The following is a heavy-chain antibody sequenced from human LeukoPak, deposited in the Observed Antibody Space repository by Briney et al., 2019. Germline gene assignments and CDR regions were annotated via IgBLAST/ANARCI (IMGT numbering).Heavy chain of an antibody. CDR3: ARDIPGALTGYCRGFDY. V-gene: IGHV3-48*02. CDR2: ISPSSSTR. Sequence: GGSLRLSCVASGFAFSRSGMNWVRQAPGKGLEWLSCISPSSSTRHYADSVKGRLIISRDNAKSSLYLQMNSLTEEDTAVYYCARDIPGALTGYCRGFDYWGQGTPVTVSP. D-gene: IGHD3-9*01. CDR1: GFAFSRSG. J-gene: IGHJ4*02.